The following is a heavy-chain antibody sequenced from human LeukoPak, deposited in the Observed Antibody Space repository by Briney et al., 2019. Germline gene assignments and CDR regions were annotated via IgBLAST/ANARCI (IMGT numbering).Heavy chain of an antibody. J-gene: IGHJ5*02. CDR1: GFTFSIYS. CDR3: ASVPRGPYYYDSSGYSHNWFDP. CDR2: ISSSSSYI. V-gene: IGHV3-21*01. D-gene: IGHD3-22*01. Sequence: GGSLRLSCAASGFTFSIYSMNWVRQAPGKGLEWVSSISSSSSYIYYADSVKGRFTISRDNAKNSLYLQMNSLRAEGTAVYYCASVPRGPYYYDSSGYSHNWFDPWGQGTLVTVSS.